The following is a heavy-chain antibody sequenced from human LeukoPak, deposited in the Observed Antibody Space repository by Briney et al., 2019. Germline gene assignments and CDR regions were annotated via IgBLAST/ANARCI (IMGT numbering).Heavy chain of an antibody. CDR3: AKAMAHYGDYGNWFDP. V-gene: IGHV3-23*01. CDR1: GFTFSSYW. J-gene: IGHJ5*02. CDR2: ISISDGST. Sequence: GGSLRLSCAASGFTFSSYWMSWVRQAPGKGLGWVSAISISDGSTYYADSVKGRFTISRDNSKKTLYLQMNSLRVEDTALYYCAKAMAHYGDYGNWFDPWGQGTLVTVSS. D-gene: IGHD4-17*01.